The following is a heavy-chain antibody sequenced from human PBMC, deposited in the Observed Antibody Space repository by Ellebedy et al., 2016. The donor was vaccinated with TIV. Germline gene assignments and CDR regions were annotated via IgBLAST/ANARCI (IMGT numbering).Heavy chain of an antibody. CDR2: LSATGIST. CDR1: GFAFSSYA. Sequence: PGGSLRLSCAASGFAFSSYAMGWVRQAPGKGLDWVAALSATGISTYYADSVKGRFTISRDNSKDTLYLEVKSLTAEDTAIYYCAKRVGMPGGYFDYWGQGIPVTVSS. V-gene: IGHV3-23*01. CDR3: AKRVGMPGGYFDY. D-gene: IGHD1-26*01. J-gene: IGHJ4*02.